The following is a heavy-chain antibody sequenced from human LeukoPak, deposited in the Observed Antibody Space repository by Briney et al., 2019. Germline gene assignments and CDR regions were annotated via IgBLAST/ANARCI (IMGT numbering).Heavy chain of an antibody. D-gene: IGHD2-15*01. J-gene: IGHJ3*02. V-gene: IGHV4-38-2*02. Sequence: SETLSLTCTVSGGSISSYYWSWIRQPPGKGLEWIGSIYHSGSTYYNPSLKSRVTISVDTSKNQFSLKLSSVTAADTAVYYCARDDVVVVVAAARRDAFDIWGQGTMVTVSS. CDR1: GGSISSYY. CDR2: IYHSGST. CDR3: ARDDVVVVVAAARRDAFDI.